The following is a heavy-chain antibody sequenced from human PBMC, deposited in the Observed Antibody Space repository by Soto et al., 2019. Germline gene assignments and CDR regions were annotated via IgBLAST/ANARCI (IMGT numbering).Heavy chain of an antibody. V-gene: IGHV4-59*01. CDR1: GGSISSYY. CDR3: ARYGPQRFDY. D-gene: IGHD2-2*01. J-gene: IGHJ4*02. Sequence: SRTLSLTCAVSGGSISSYYWSWIRQPPGKGLEWIGYIYYSGSTNYNPSLKSRVTISVDTSKNQFSLKLSSVTAADTAVYYCARYGPQRFDYWGQGTLVTVSS. CDR2: IYYSGST.